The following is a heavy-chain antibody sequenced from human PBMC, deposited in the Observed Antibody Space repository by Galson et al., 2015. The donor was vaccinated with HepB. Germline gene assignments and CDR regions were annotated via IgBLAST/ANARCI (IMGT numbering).Heavy chain of an antibody. V-gene: IGHV3-11*04. Sequence: SLRLSCAASGFTVSDNYMGWVRQAPGKGLEWLSYISASGTTVYYADSVKGRFTISRDNAKNSLYPQMNSLRPEDTAVYFCVFLRGNDLKPLDYWGQGILVTVSS. CDR3: VFLRGNDLKPLDY. CDR2: ISASGTTV. CDR1: GFTVSDNY. J-gene: IGHJ4*02. D-gene: IGHD5-12*01.